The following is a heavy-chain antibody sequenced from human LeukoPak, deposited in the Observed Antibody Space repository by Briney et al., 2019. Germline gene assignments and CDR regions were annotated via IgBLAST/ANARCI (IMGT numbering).Heavy chain of an antibody. CDR3: AREDTVTTGGSNY. Sequence: SETLSLTCTVSGGSISSYYWSWIRQPPGKGLEWIGYIYYSGSTNYNPSLKSRVTISVDTSKTQFSLKLSSVSAADTAVYYCAREDTVTTGGSNYWGQGILITVSS. J-gene: IGHJ4*02. CDR1: GGSISSYY. V-gene: IGHV4-59*01. CDR2: IYYSGST. D-gene: IGHD4-17*01.